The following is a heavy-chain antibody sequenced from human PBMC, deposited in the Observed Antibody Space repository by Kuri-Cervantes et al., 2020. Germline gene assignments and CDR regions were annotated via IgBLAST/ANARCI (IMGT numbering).Heavy chain of an antibody. Sequence: SETLSLTCAVSGGSISSGGYSWSWIRQPPGKGLEWIGYIYHSGSTYYNPSLKSRVTISVDRSKNQFSLKLSSVTAADTAVYYCARRDYYFDYWGRGTLVTVSS. J-gene: IGHJ4*02. CDR2: IYHSGST. CDR3: ARRDYYFDY. CDR1: GGSISSGGYS. V-gene: IGHV4-30-2*01.